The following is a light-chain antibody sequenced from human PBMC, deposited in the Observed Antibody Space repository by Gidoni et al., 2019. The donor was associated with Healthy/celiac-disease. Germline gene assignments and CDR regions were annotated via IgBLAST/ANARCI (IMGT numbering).Light chain of an antibody. CDR2: GAS. Sequence: EIVLTQSPGTLSLSPGERATLSCRASQSVSSSYLAWYQQKPGQAPRLLIYGASSRATGIPDRFSVSVSGTDFTLTISRLEPEDFAVYYCQQYGSSSGWTFGQGTKVEIK. CDR1: QSVSSSY. V-gene: IGKV3-20*01. J-gene: IGKJ1*01. CDR3: QQYGSSSGWT.